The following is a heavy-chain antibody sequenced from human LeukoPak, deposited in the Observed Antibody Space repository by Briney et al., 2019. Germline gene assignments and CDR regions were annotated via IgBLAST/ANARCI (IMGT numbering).Heavy chain of an antibody. D-gene: IGHD4-23*01. Sequence: GGSLRLSCAVSGFTVSNNYMSWVRQAPGKGLAWVSVIYSGGTTYYADSVKGRFTISRDNSKNTLYLQMNSLKAEDTAVYYCARGGGGGNPFDYWGQGTLVTVSS. J-gene: IGHJ4*02. CDR1: GFTVSNNY. CDR3: ARGGGGGNPFDY. CDR2: IYSGGTT. V-gene: IGHV3-53*01.